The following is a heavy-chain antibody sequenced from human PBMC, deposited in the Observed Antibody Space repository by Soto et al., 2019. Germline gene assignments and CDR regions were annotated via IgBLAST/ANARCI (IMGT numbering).Heavy chain of an antibody. CDR2: SSWNSNSI. CDR1: GFMFDDYA. CDR3: SNSQSHASRPCDY. J-gene: IGHJ4*01. Sequence: EVQLVESAGGVVQPGRSLRLSCEASGFMFDDYAMYRVRQAPVKGLEWVSGSSWNSNSIVYADYVKGRLTIFRDNAKNSTYLQLHSLKPEDTALYDCSNSQSHASRPCDYWGHVTLGTVSS. V-gene: IGHV3-9*01.